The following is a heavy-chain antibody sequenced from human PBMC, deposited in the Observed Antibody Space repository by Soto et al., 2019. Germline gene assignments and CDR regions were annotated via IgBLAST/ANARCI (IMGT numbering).Heavy chain of an antibody. J-gene: IGHJ3*02. CDR3: ARDPYKSGYNAFDI. CDR1: GGGFSTYA. D-gene: IGHD5-12*01. CDR2: IIPFLDTT. Sequence: ASVKVSCKTSGGGFSTYAFSWVRQAPGQGLEWMGAIIPFLDTTNYAEKFQGSVTITADKSTSTAYLELSSLRSEDTAMYYRARDPYKSGYNAFDIWGQGTMVTVSS. V-gene: IGHV1-69*06.